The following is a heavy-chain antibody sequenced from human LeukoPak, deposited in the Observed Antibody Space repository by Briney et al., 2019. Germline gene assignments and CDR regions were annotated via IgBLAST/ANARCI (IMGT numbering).Heavy chain of an antibody. D-gene: IGHD4-11*01. J-gene: IGHJ4*02. Sequence: PSETLSLTCAVYGGSFSDYFWSWIRQPPGKGLEWIGEISHSGSTTYNPSLRSRVTISGDTSKKQFSLKLSSVTAADTAVYYCASWSTLTTIFFDNWGQGTLVTVSS. CDR3: ASWSTLTTIFFDN. CDR2: ISHSGST. V-gene: IGHV4-34*01. CDR1: GGSFSDYF.